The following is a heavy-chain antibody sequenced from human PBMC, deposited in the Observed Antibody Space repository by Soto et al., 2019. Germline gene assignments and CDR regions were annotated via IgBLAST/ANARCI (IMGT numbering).Heavy chain of an antibody. CDR3: ARDLLGYCSGGSCGNNWFDP. CDR2: ISSSSSYI. J-gene: IGHJ5*02. CDR1: GFTFSSYS. V-gene: IGHV3-21*01. Sequence: GGSLRLSCAASGFTFSSYSMNWVRQAPGKGLEWVSSISSSSSYIYYADSVKGRFTISRDNAKNSLYLQMNSLRAEDTAVYYCARDLLGYCSGGSCGNNWFDPWGQGTLVTVSS. D-gene: IGHD2-15*01.